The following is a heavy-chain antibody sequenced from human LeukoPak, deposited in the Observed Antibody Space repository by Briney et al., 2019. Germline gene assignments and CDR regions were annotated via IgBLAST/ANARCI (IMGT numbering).Heavy chain of an antibody. J-gene: IGHJ6*03. CDR3: ARVRSYYGSGSSLEDYYYYYMDV. D-gene: IGHD3-10*01. V-gene: IGHV1-2*02. CDR1: GYTFTGYY. CDR2: INPNSGGT. Sequence: ASVKVSCKASGYTFTGYYMHWVRQAPGQGLEWMGWINPNSGGTNYAQKFQGRVTMTRDTSISTAYMELSRLRSDDTAVYYCARVRSYYGSGSSLEDYYYYYMDVWGKGTTVTISS.